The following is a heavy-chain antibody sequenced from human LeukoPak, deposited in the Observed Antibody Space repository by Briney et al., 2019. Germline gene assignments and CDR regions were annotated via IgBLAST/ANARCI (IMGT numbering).Heavy chain of an antibody. CDR1: GYTFTSYY. D-gene: IGHD6-13*01. CDR3: ATRSGIAAAGFYYYYYMDV. V-gene: IGHV1-46*01. Sequence: ASVKVSCKASGYTFTSYYMHWVRQAPGQGLEWMGIINPSGGSTNYAQKFRGRVAITREMSTSTVYMELSSLRSEDTAVYYCATRSGIAAAGFYYYYYMDVWGKGTTVTVSS. CDR2: INPSGGST. J-gene: IGHJ6*03.